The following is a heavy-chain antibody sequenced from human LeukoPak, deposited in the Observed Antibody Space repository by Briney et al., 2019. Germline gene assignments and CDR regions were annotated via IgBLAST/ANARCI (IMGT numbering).Heavy chain of an antibody. V-gene: IGHV3-74*01. CDR1: GFTFSGYS. J-gene: IGHJ4*02. CDR2: ISHDGII. Sequence: GGSLRLSCAASGFTFSGYSMNWVRRTPGKGLVWVSRISHDGIISYADSVKGRFTISRDNAKNTLILQMNSLRVEDTAVYYCARDWVYKIDYWGRGTLVTVSS. D-gene: IGHD5-24*01. CDR3: ARDWVYKIDY.